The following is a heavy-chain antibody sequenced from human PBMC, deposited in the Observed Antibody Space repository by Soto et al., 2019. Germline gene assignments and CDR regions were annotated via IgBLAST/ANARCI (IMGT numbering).Heavy chain of an antibody. D-gene: IGHD3-3*01. CDR3: ASLGPPSLRFLEWPQFGYYYYYMDV. CDR1: GGSISSYY. Sequence: PSATLSLTCTVSGGSISSYYWSWIRQPPGKGLEWIGYNYYSGSTNYNPSLKSRVTISVDTSKNQFSLKLSSVTAADTAVYYCASLGPPSLRFLEWPQFGYYYYYMDVWGKGTTVTVS. V-gene: IGHV4-59*01. J-gene: IGHJ6*03. CDR2: NYYSGST.